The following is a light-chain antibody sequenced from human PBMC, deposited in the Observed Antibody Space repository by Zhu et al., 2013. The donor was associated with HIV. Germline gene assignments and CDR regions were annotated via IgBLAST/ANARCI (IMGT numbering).Light chain of an antibody. CDR1: QGISST. Sequence: AIQLTQSPSALSASVGDRVIITCRASQGISSTLAWYQHKPGKPPKLLIYAASRLESGVPPRFSGSGSGTEFTLTISSLQPEDSATYYCQQSFRAPYTFGQGTNLEIK. J-gene: IGKJ2*01. CDR2: AAS. V-gene: IGKV1-13*02. CDR3: QQSFRAPYT.